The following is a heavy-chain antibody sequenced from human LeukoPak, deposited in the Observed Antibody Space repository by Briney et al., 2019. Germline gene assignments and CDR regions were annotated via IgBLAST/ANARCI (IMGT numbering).Heavy chain of an antibody. CDR2: ISSSGSTI. CDR3: ARWLGEAYGMDV. CDR1: GFTFSSYE. V-gene: IGHV3-48*03. D-gene: IGHD3-10*01. J-gene: IGHJ6*02. Sequence: GGSLRLSCAASGFTFSSYEMNWVRQAPGKGLEWVSYISSSGSTIYYADSVKGRFTISRDNAKNSLYLQMNSLRAEDTAVYYCARWLGEAYGMDVWGQGTTVTVSS.